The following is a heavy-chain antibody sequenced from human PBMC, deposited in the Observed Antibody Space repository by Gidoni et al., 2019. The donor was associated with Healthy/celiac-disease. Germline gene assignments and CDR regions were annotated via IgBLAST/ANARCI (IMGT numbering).Heavy chain of an antibody. J-gene: IGHJ4*02. CDR2: IDPSDYYT. Sequence: EVQLVQSGAEVKKPGESLRISCKGSGYSFTSYWISWVRQMPGKGLEWMGRIDPSDYYTNYSPSFQGHVTISADKSISTAYLQWSSLKASDTAMYYCARQVSYGGYVPSDFDYWGQGTLVTGSS. CDR1: GYSFTSYW. V-gene: IGHV5-10-1*03. D-gene: IGHD5-12*01. CDR3: ARQVSYGGYVPSDFDY.